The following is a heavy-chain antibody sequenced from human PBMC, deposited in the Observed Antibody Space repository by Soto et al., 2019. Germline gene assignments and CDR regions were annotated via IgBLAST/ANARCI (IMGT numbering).Heavy chain of an antibody. Sequence: QVQLVQSGAEVKKPGASVKVSCKASGYTFTSYGISWVRQAPGQGLEWMGWISAYNGNTNYAQKLQDRVTMTTDTSTSTAYMELRSLRSDDTAVYYGARDWSDIVVVVAATPHAFDIWGQGTMVTVSS. CDR2: ISAYNGNT. CDR3: ARDWSDIVVVVAATPHAFDI. D-gene: IGHD2-15*01. CDR1: GYTFTSYG. J-gene: IGHJ3*02. V-gene: IGHV1-18*01.